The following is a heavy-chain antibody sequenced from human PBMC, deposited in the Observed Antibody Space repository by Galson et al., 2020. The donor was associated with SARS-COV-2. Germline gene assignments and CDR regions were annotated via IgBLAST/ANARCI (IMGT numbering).Heavy chain of an antibody. V-gene: IGHV3-53*01. CDR1: GFTVSSNY. CDR2: IYSGGST. D-gene: IGHD6-13*01. Sequence: GGSLRLSCAASGFTVSSNYMSWARQAPGKGLEWVPVIYSGGSTYYADSVKGRFTISRDNSKNTLYLQMNSLRAEDTAVYYCARDLQQLGGMDVWGQGTTVTVSS. J-gene: IGHJ6*02. CDR3: ARDLQQLGGMDV.